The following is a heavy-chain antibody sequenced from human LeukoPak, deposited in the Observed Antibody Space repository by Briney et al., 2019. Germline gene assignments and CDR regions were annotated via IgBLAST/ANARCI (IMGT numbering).Heavy chain of an antibody. CDR1: GFTFSSYS. V-gene: IGHV3-48*02. Sequence: GGSLRLSCAASGFTFSSYSMNWVRQAPGKGLGWVSYISGRSSSTYQRDSVKGRFTISRDSAKNSLYLQMYSLKDEDTAVYFCASQVRAGGGMDVWGQGTTVTVSS. D-gene: IGHD1-26*01. CDR2: ISGRSSST. J-gene: IGHJ6*02. CDR3: ASQVRAGGGMDV.